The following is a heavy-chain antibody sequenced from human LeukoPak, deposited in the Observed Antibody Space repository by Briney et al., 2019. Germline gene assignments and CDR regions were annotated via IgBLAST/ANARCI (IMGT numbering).Heavy chain of an antibody. Sequence: SVKVSCKASGGTFDSYGINWVRQAPGQGLEWMGRIIPILGIENYAQKFQGRVTITADKSTSTAYMEVSSLRSDDTAVYYCARDDSSGYLNWFDPWGQGTLVTVSS. CDR2: IIPILGIE. CDR1: GGTFDSYG. CDR3: ARDDSSGYLNWFDP. J-gene: IGHJ5*02. D-gene: IGHD3-22*01. V-gene: IGHV1-69*04.